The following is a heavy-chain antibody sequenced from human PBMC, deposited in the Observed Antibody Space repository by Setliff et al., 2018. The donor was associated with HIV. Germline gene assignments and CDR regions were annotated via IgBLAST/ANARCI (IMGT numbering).Heavy chain of an antibody. J-gene: IGHJ5*02. V-gene: IGHV1-18*01. CDR2: ISAYNGNT. CDR3: ARDQGVGYNFWSGYYNWFDP. Sequence: ASVKVSCKASGYTFTSYGISWVRQAPGQGLEWMGWISAYNGNTNYAQKLQGRVTMTTDTSTSTAYMELRSLRSDDTAVYYCARDQGVGYNFWSGYYNWFDPWGQGTPVTVSS. D-gene: IGHD3-3*01. CDR1: GYTFTSYG.